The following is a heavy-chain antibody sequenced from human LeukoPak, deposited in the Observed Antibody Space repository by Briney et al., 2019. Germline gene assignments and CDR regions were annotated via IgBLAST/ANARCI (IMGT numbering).Heavy chain of an antibody. Sequence: GGSLRLSCVASGFTFRRYAMSWVRQAPGKGLEWVAGMSGSGGSTYHAESVKDRFTISRDISKSTLYLQMSSLRDEDTAVYFCAKDQGDFVVVVAAYYYYGMDVWGKGTTVTVSS. V-gene: IGHV3-23*01. D-gene: IGHD2-15*01. CDR2: MSGSGGST. J-gene: IGHJ6*04. CDR3: AKDQGDFVVVVAAYYYYGMDV. CDR1: GFTFRRYA.